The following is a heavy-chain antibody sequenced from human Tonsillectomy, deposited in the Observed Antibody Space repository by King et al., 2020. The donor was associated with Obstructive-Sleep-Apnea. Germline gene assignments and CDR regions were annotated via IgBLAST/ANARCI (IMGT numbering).Heavy chain of an antibody. CDR3: ARRKWAWFFDI. Sequence: QLVQSGAEVKKPGESLKISCKVSGYSFTTYWIGWVRQMPGKGLEWMGIIYPGDSDTRYIPSFQGQVTISADKSISTAYLQWSSLKASDNAIYYCARRKWAWFFDIWGRGTLVTVSS. V-gene: IGHV5-51*01. CDR2: IYPGDSDT. J-gene: IGHJ2*01. D-gene: IGHD2-8*01. CDR1: GYSFTTYW.